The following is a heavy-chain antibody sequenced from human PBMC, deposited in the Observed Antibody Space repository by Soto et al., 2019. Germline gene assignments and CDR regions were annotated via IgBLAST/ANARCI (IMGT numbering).Heavy chain of an antibody. Sequence: GQSLKISCKGSGYSLTSYWIGWVRQMPGKGLEWMGIIYPGDSDTRYSPSFQGQVTISADKSISTAYLQWSSLKASDTAMYYCAAGGGLVRYFDGLPAPHPFDIWAKGKMVTGS. D-gene: IGHD3-9*01. CDR2: IYPGDSDT. CDR3: AAGGGLVRYFDGLPAPHPFDI. V-gene: IGHV5-51*01. J-gene: IGHJ3*02. CDR1: GYSLTSYW.